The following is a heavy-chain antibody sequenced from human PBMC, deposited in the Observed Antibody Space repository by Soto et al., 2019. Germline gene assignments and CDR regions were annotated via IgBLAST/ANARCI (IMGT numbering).Heavy chain of an antibody. CDR3: AKGQQLVRAYFDY. D-gene: IGHD6-13*01. CDR2: ISGSGGST. Sequence: EVQLLESGGGLVQPGGSLRLSCAASGFTFSSYAMSWVRQAPGKGLEWVSAISGSGGSTYYADSVKGRFTISRDNSKNTRYLQMNSLRAEDTAVYYCAKGQQLVRAYFDYWGQGTLVTVSS. J-gene: IGHJ4*02. CDR1: GFTFSSYA. V-gene: IGHV3-23*01.